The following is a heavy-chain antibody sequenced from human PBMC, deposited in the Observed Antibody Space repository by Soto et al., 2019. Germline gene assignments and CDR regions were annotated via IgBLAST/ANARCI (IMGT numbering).Heavy chain of an antibody. J-gene: IGHJ4*02. CDR1: GGSISSYY. D-gene: IGHD3-22*01. CDR3: ARENNYYDSSGYFGPDY. Sequence: PSETLSLTCTVSGGSISSYYWSWIRQPPGKGLEWIGYIYYSGSTNYNPSLKSRVTISVDTSKNQFSLKLSSVTAADTAVYYCARENNYYDSSGYFGPDYWGQGTLVTVSS. CDR2: IYYSGST. V-gene: IGHV4-59*01.